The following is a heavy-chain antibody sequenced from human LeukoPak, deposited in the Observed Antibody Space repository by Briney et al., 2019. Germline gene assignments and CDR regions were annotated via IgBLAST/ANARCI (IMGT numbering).Heavy chain of an antibody. Sequence: SETLSLTCTVSGGSISSGSYYWSWIRQPPGKGLEWIGEINHSGSTNYNPSLKSRVTISVDTSKNQFSLKLSSVTAADTAVYYCARTVGRRGVLRFLEWLLYFDYWGQGTLVTVSS. J-gene: IGHJ4*02. CDR3: ARTVGRRGVLRFLEWLLYFDY. CDR1: GGSISSGSYY. CDR2: INHSGST. D-gene: IGHD3-3*01. V-gene: IGHV4-39*07.